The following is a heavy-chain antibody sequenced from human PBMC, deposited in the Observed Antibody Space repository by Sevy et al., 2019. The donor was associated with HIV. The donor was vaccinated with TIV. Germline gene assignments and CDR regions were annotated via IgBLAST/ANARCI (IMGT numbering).Heavy chain of an antibody. J-gene: IGHJ4*02. CDR2: IKQDGSEK. CDR1: EFTFRRYW. D-gene: IGHD3-22*01. Sequence: GGSLRLSCAASEFTFRRYWMSWVRQAPGKGLEWVANIKQDGSEKYYVDSVKGRFTMSRDNAKNSLYLQMNSLRAEDTAVYYCTKMKDDSSGFHLDYWGQGTLVTVSS. CDR3: TKMKDDSSGFHLDY. V-gene: IGHV3-7*01.